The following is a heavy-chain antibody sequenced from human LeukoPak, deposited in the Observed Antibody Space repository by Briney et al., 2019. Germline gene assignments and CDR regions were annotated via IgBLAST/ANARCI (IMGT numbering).Heavy chain of an antibody. D-gene: IGHD5-24*01. CDR1: GGSISSSSYY. V-gene: IGHV4-39*07. CDR3: ARGRWLPTSAREDY. CDR2: IYYSGST. Sequence: PSETLSLTCTVSGGSISSSSYYWGWIRQPPGKGLEWIGSIYYSGSTYYNPSLKSRVTISVDTSKNQFSLKLSSVTAADTAVYYCARGRWLPTSAREDYWGQGTLVTVSS. J-gene: IGHJ4*02.